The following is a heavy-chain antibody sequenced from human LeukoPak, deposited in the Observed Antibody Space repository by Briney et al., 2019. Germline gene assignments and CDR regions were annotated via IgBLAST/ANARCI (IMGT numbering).Heavy chain of an antibody. CDR1: GGTFSSYA. CDR3: ARDSGRGVAGNLDY. V-gene: IGHV1-69*01. Sequence: ASVTVSCKASGGTFSSYAISWVRQAPGQGLEWMGGIIPIFGTANYAQKFQGRVTITADESTSTAYMELSSLRSEDTAVYYCARDSGRGVAGNLDYWGQGTLVTVSS. CDR2: IIPIFGTA. J-gene: IGHJ4*02. D-gene: IGHD6-19*01.